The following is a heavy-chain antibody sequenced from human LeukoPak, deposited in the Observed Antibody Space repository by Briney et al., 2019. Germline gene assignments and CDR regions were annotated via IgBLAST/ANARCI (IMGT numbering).Heavy chain of an antibody. J-gene: IGHJ4*02. CDR1: GFSFRDFW. Sequence: PGGSLILSCAASGFSFRDFWMTWVRQAPGKGLEWVANINQGGSVKYYVDSVKGRFTISRDDAESSLYVQMNSLRDEDTAVYYCARFGYSGWNLEYWGQGTLVTVSS. CDR2: INQGGSVK. V-gene: IGHV3-7*01. D-gene: IGHD5-12*01. CDR3: ARFGYSGWNLEY.